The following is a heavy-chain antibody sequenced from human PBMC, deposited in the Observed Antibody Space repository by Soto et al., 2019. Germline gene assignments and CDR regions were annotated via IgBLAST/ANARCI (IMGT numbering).Heavy chain of an antibody. CDR2: IYPGDSDT. V-gene: IGHV5-51*01. CDR3: ARLGAPVTTYYDFYGMDV. D-gene: IGHD4-17*01. Sequence: GESLKISCKGSGYSFTSYWIGWVRQMPGKGLEWMGIIYPGDSDTRYSPSFQGQVTISADKSISTAYLQWSSLKASDTAMYYCARLGAPVTTYYDFYGMDVWGQGSKVT. CDR1: GYSFTSYW. J-gene: IGHJ6*02.